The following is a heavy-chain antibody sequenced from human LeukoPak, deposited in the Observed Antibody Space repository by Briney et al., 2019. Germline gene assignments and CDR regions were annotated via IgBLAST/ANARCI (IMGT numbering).Heavy chain of an antibody. Sequence: ASVKVSCKASGYTFTSYGISWVRQAPGQGLEWMGWISTYNGNTNYAQKLQGRVTMTTDTSTSTAYMELRSLRSDDTAVYYCARAPLYYYDSSGYYAYWGQGTLVTVSS. V-gene: IGHV1-18*01. CDR3: ARAPLYYYDSSGYYAY. J-gene: IGHJ4*02. D-gene: IGHD3-22*01. CDR1: GYTFTSYG. CDR2: ISTYNGNT.